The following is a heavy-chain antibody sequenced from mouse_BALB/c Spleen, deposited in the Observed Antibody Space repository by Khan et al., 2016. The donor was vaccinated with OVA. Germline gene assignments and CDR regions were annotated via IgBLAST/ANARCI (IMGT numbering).Heavy chain of an antibody. CDR3: ARERGYDGWYFDV. Sequence: VRLQQSGPELVKPGASVKISCKTSGYTFTEYTMHWVKQSHGKSLEWIGGINPNNGGTSYNQKFKGKATLTVDKSSRQAYMELRSLTSEESAVYYCARERGYDGWYFDVWGAGTTVTVAS. J-gene: IGHJ1*01. V-gene: IGHV1-18*01. CDR1: GYTFTEYT. CDR2: INPNNGGT. D-gene: IGHD2-14*01.